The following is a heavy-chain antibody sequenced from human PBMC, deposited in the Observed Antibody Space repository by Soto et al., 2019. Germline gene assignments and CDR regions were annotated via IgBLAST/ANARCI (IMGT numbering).Heavy chain of an antibody. Sequence: GGSLRLSCAASGFTFSSYWMSWVRQAPGKGLEWVANIKQDGSEKYYVDSVKGRFTISRDNAKNSLYLQMNSLRAEDTAVYYCARAPGYGDPDYYYYYMDVWGKGTTVTVSS. D-gene: IGHD4-17*01. J-gene: IGHJ6*03. CDR3: ARAPGYGDPDYYYYYMDV. V-gene: IGHV3-7*01. CDR2: IKQDGSEK. CDR1: GFTFSSYW.